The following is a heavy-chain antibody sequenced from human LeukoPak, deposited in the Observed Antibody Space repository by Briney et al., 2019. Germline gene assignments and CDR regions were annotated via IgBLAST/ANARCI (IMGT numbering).Heavy chain of an antibody. Sequence: AGGSLRLSCAASGFTFSSYGMHWVRQAPGKGLEWVAVIWYDGSNEYYADSVKGRFTISRDNSKNTLYLQMNSLRAEDTAVYYCARGVVVAATDWFDPWGQGTLVTVSS. CDR2: IWYDGSNE. D-gene: IGHD2-15*01. V-gene: IGHV3-33*01. J-gene: IGHJ5*02. CDR1: GFTFSSYG. CDR3: ARGVVVAATDWFDP.